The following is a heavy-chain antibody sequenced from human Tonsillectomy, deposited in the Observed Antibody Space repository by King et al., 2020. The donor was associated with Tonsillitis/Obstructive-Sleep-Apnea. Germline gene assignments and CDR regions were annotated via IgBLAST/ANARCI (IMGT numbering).Heavy chain of an antibody. D-gene: IGHD2-8*01. J-gene: IGHJ3*02. Sequence: VQLQESGPGLVKPSETLSLTCTVSGGSISSYYWTWIRQPPGKGLEWIGYIYYSGGTKYNPSLKSRVTISVDTSKNQFSLKLSSVTAADTAVYYCAREGAVMNAFDIWGQGTMVTVSS. CDR1: GGSISSYY. V-gene: IGHV4-59*01. CDR3: AREGAVMNAFDI. CDR2: IYYSGGT.